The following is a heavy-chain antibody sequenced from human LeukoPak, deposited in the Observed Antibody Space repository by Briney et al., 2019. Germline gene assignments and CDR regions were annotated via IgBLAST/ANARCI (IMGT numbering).Heavy chain of an antibody. V-gene: IGHV3-66*01. CDR1: GFTVSSNY. J-gene: IGHJ6*02. CDR2: IYSGGST. CDR3: ARDWVVAANYYYGMDV. Sequence: PGGSLRLSCAASGFTVSSNYMSWVRQAPGKGLEWVSVIYSGGSTYYADSVKGRFTISRDNSKNTLYLQMNSLRAEDTAVYYCARDWVVAANYYYGMDVWGQGTTVTVSS. D-gene: IGHD2-15*01.